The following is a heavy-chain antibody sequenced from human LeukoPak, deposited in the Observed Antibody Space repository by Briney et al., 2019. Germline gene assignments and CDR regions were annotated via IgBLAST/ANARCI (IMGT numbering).Heavy chain of an antibody. CDR2: INPNSGGT. CDR1: GYTFTGYY. Sequence: ASVTVSCKVSGYTFTGYYMHWVRQAPGQGLEWMGWINPNSGGTNYAQKFQGRVTMTRDTSISTAYMELSRLRSDDTAVYYCARSPPYCTNGVCSNFDYWGQGTLVTVSS. J-gene: IGHJ4*02. V-gene: IGHV1-2*02. D-gene: IGHD2-8*01. CDR3: ARSPPYCTNGVCSNFDY.